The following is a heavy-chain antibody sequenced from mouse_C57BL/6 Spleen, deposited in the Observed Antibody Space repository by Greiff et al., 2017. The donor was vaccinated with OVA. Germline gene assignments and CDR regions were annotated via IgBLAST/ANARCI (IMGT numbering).Heavy chain of an antibody. Sequence: EVKLMESGGDLVKPGGSLKLSCAASGFTFSSYGMSWVRQTPDKRLEWVATISSGGSYTYYPDSVQGRFTISRDNAKNTLYLQMSSLKSEDTAMYYCARQGTTVVAPYYFDYWGQGTTLTVSS. CDR3: ARQGTTVVAPYYFDY. CDR1: GFTFSSYG. D-gene: IGHD1-1*01. V-gene: IGHV5-6*01. J-gene: IGHJ2*01. CDR2: ISSGGSYT.